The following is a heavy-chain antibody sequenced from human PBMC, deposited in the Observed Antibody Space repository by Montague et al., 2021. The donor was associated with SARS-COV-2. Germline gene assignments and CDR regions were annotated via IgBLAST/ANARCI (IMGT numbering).Heavy chain of an antibody. CDR1: GGSFSTYS. J-gene: IGHJ6*03. Sequence: ETLSLTCAVHGGSFSTYSWNWIRPPPGKGLEWIGEIHHGGSTNYNPSLKSRVTISADTSKNQFSLKLTSVAAADTAVYYCARLGDGVVPSPILGVGPYYSYYYMDVWGKVPRSPSP. CDR3: ARLGDGVVPSPILGVGPYYSYYYMDV. V-gene: IGHV4-34*01. D-gene: IGHD3-10*01. CDR2: IHHGGST.